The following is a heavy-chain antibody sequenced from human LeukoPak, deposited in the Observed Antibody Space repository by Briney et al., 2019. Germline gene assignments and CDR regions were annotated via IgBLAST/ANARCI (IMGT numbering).Heavy chain of an antibody. V-gene: IGHV3-30*03. Sequence: GGSLRLSCAASGFTFSSYGMHWVRQAPGKGLEWVAVTSYDESNKYYAHSVKGRFTISRDNSKNTLYLQMNSLRAEDTAVYYCARDQDYIWGSYRLPYYWGQGTLVTVSS. CDR1: GFTFSSYG. J-gene: IGHJ4*02. CDR2: TSYDESNK. D-gene: IGHD3-16*02. CDR3: ARDQDYIWGSYRLPYY.